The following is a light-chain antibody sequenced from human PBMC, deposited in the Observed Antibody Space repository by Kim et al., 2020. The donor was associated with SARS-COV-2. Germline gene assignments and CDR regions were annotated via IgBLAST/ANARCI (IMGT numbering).Light chain of an antibody. CDR1: QSVSSSY. CDR2: GAS. V-gene: IGKV3-20*01. CDR3: QLYGSSPLIT. Sequence: PGESATPSCRASQSVSSSYLAWYQHKPGQAPRLLIYGASRRATGIPNRFSGSGSGTDFTLTISRLEPEDFAVYYCQLYGSSPLITFGQGTRLDIK. J-gene: IGKJ5*01.